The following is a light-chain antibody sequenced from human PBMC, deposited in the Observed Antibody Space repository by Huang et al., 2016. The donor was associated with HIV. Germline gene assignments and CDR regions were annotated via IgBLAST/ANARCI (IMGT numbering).Light chain of an antibody. Sequence: IQLNKSPSSLSASVGERVAITCRASQDIGNSLAWYQQRPGKAPKPLIYAASTLQGGVSSRFSGTVSGTYVTLIINDLQPEDFATYYCQQLKDYSVTFGQGTRLDIE. J-gene: IGKJ5*01. CDR2: AAS. CDR3: QQLKDYSVT. CDR1: QDIGNS. V-gene: IGKV1-9*01.